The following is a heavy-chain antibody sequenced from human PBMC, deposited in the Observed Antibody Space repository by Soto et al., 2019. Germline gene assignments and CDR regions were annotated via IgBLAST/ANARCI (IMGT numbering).Heavy chain of an antibody. D-gene: IGHD6-19*01. Sequence: SQTLSLTCAISGDSVSSNSAAWNWIRQSPSRGLEWLGRTYYRSKWYNDYAVSVKSRITINPDTSKNQFSLQLNSVTPEDTAVYYCARGMYIAVAGTSWCDPWGQGTLVTVSS. V-gene: IGHV6-1*01. CDR1: GDSVSSNSAA. CDR2: TYYRSKWYN. CDR3: ARGMYIAVAGTSWCDP. J-gene: IGHJ5*02.